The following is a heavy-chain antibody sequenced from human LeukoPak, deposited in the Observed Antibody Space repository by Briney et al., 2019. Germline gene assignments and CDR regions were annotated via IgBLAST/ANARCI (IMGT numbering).Heavy chain of an antibody. D-gene: IGHD6-19*01. CDR2: IYYSGST. J-gene: IGHJ5*02. V-gene: IGHV4-39*01. CDR1: GVPISSSSYY. CDR3: ARHPIAVAVCWFDP. Sequence: PSETLSLTCTVSGVPISSSSYYWGWIRQPPGKGLEWIGSIYYSGSTYYNPSLKSRVTISVDTSKNQFSLKLSSVTAADAAVYYCARHPIAVAVCWFDPWGQGTLVTVSS.